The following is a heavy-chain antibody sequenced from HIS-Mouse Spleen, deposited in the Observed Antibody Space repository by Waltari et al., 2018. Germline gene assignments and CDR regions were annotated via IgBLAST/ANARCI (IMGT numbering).Heavy chain of an antibody. V-gene: IGHV4-38-2*02. CDR2: IYHSGST. CDR3: ARALEYSSSWYYYYYGMDV. CDR1: GYSISSGYY. Sequence: QVQLQESGPGLVKPSETLSLTCTVSGYSISSGYYWGWIRQPPGKGLEGIGSIYHSGSTYYTPSLRSRVTISVDTSKNQFSLKLSAVTAADTAVYYCARALEYSSSWYYYYYGMDVWCQGTTVTVSS. J-gene: IGHJ6*02. D-gene: IGHD6-13*01.